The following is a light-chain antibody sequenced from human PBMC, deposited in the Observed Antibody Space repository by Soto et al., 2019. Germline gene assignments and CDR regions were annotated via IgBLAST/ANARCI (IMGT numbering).Light chain of an antibody. CDR3: QQFNSYPVT. CDR1: QGIASA. Sequence: AIQLTQSPSSLSATVGDRVTITCRASQGIASALAWYQQKPGKAPKLLIYDASSLESGVPSRFSGSGSGTDFTLTISSLQPEDFATYYCQQFNSYPVTFGQGARLEI. CDR2: DAS. J-gene: IGKJ5*01. V-gene: IGKV1-13*02.